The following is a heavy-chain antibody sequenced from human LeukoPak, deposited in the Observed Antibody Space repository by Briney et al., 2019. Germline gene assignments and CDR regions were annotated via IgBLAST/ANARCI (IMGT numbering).Heavy chain of an antibody. D-gene: IGHD6-6*01. CDR3: SVAYSSSSDAFDI. J-gene: IGHJ3*02. CDR2: IYHSGST. CDR1: GGSISSGGYY. V-gene: IGHV4-30-2*01. Sequence: SQTLSLTCTVSGGSISSGGYYWSWIRQPPGKGLEWIGYIYHSGSTYYNPSLKSRVTISVDRSKNQFSLKLNSVTAAGTAVYYCSVAYSSSSDAFDIWGQGTMVTVSS.